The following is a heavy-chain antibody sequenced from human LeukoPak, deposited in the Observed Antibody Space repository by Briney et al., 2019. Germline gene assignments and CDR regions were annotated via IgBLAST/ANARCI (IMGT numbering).Heavy chain of an antibody. J-gene: IGHJ4*02. CDR2: INPNSGGT. CDR1: GYTFTGYY. V-gene: IGHV1-2*02. Sequence: GSVKVSCKASGYTFTGYYMHWVRQAPGQGLEWMGWINPNSGGTNYAQKFQGRVTMTRDTSISTAYMELSRLRSDDTAVYYCARGAGAAMVTPDYWGQGTLVTVSS. D-gene: IGHD5-18*01. CDR3: ARGAGAAMVTPDY.